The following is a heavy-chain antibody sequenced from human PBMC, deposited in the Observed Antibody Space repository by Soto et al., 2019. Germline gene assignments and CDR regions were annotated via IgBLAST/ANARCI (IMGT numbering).Heavy chain of an antibody. V-gene: IGHV1-18*01. CDR1: CYTFTSYG. D-gene: IGHD4-17*01. CDR2: ISGYNGNK. CDR3: ARDHHGDYGRWEAFDI. Sequence: AAVKVSWKAFCYTFTSYGISWGRQAPGQGLEGVGWISGYNGNKNSAQKLQGRVTMTTDTSTSTAYMELRSLRSDDTAVYYCARDHHGDYGRWEAFDIWSQGTMVIVSS. J-gene: IGHJ3*02.